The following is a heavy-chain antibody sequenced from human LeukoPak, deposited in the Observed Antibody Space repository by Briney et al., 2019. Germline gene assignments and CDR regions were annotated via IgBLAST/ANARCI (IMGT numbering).Heavy chain of an antibody. CDR2: IYYSGST. J-gene: IGHJ2*01. V-gene: IGHV4-39*07. D-gene: IGHD2-21*02. CDR3: ARPIVVVTATHGYFDL. CDR1: GGSISSGGYY. Sequence: SETLSLTCTVSGGSISSGGYYWSWIRQPPGKGLEWIGSIYYSGSTYYNPSLKSRVTISVDTSKNQFSLKLSSVTAADTAVYYCARPIVVVTATHGYFDLWGRGTLVTVSS.